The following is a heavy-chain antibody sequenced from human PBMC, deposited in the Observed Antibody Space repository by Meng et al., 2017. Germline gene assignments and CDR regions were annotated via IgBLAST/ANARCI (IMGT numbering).Heavy chain of an antibody. Sequence: LGSGGGLVRPGGSLELSCAASGLTFNNYWMHWVRQVPGKGLVWVSRISGDGSITNYADSVKGRFTISRDNAKNTLYLQMNSLRPEDTAVYYCLDEAPRSDYWGQGSLVTVSS. CDR1: GLTFNNYW. CDR3: LDEAPRSDY. D-gene: IGHD1-1*01. CDR2: ISGDGSIT. V-gene: IGHV3-74*01. J-gene: IGHJ4*02.